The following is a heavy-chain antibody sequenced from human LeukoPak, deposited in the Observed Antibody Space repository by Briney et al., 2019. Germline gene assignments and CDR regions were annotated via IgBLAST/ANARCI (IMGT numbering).Heavy chain of an antibody. CDR3: ARGFLEWLLYGGADY. D-gene: IGHD3-3*01. CDR1: GFTLSYYA. J-gene: IGHJ4*02. V-gene: IGHV3-30-3*01. CDR2: ISHDGATK. Sequence: GGSLRLSCEASGFTLSYYAMHWVRQAPGKGLEWVAVISHDGATKYNADSVEGRFTISRDNSRNTLYLQMNSLRPDDTAVYFCARGFLEWLLYGGADYWGQGTLVTVAS.